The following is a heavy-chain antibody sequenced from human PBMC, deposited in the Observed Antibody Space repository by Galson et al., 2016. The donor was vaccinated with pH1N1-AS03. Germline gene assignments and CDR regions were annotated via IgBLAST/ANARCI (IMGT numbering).Heavy chain of an antibody. J-gene: IGHJ4*02. V-gene: IGHV1-46*01. D-gene: IGHD2-15*01. CDR3: GRVGGGGSPVDY. CDR1: GYTLTRSY. CDR2: IDPSGGPT. Sequence: SVKVSCKASGYTLTRSYMHWVRQAPGQGLEWMGIIDPSGGPTTYSPKFQGRITITTDTSTRTLNMELNSLRADDTAVYYCGRVGGGGSPVDYWGQGTLVTVSS.